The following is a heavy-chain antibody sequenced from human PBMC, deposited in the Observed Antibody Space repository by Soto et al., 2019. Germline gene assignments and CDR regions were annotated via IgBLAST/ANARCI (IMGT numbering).Heavy chain of an antibody. CDR2: INSDGSST. CDR3: ARDDSGSYYWVSYGTDV. Sequence: GGSLRLSCAASGFTFSSYSMNWVRQAPGKGLVWVSRINSDGSSTSYADSVKGRFTISRDNAKNTLYLQMNSLRAEDTAVYYCARDDSGSYYWVSYGTDVWGQGTTVTVSS. D-gene: IGHD1-26*01. CDR1: GFTFSSYS. J-gene: IGHJ6*02. V-gene: IGHV3-74*01.